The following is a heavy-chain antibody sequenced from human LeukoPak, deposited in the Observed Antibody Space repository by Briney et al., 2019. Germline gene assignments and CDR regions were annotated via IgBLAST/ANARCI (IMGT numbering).Heavy chain of an antibody. D-gene: IGHD3-3*01. CDR3: AKMPRFWSGHHYFDY. CDR2: ISGSGGST. J-gene: IGHJ4*02. CDR1: GFTFSSYA. V-gene: IGHV3-23*01. Sequence: PGGSLTLSCAASGFTFSSYAMSWVRQAPGKGLEWVSAISGSGGSTYYADSVKGRFTISRDNSKNTLYLQMNSLRAEDTAVYYCAKMPRFWSGHHYFDYWGQGTLVTVSS.